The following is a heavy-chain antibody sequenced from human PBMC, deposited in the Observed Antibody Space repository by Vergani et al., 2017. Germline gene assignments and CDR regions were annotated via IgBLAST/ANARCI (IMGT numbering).Heavy chain of an antibody. CDR2: IYYSGST. CDR3: ARAQIAAENWFDP. J-gene: IGHJ5*02. CDR1: GGSISSYY. D-gene: IGHD6-13*01. V-gene: IGHV4-59*01. Sequence: QVQLQESGPGLVKPSETLSLTCTVSGGSISSYYWSWIRQPPGKGLEWIGYIYYSGSTNYNPSLKSRVTISVDTSKNQFSLKLSSVTAADTAVYYCARAQIAAENWFDPWGQGTLVTVSS.